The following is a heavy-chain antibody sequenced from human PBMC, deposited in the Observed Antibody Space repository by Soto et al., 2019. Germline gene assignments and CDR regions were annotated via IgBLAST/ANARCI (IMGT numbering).Heavy chain of an antibody. CDR3: AREYYDVLAGRSFDP. Sequence: ASVKVSCKASGYTFSDYAMHWVRQAPGQRLEWVGWINIGKGDTKYSQKFQDRVTITRDISASTVYMELTTLRPEDTALYYCAREYYDVLAGRSFDPWGQGTQVIVSS. CDR1: GYTFSDYA. D-gene: IGHD3-9*01. V-gene: IGHV1-3*04. CDR2: INIGKGDT. J-gene: IGHJ5*02.